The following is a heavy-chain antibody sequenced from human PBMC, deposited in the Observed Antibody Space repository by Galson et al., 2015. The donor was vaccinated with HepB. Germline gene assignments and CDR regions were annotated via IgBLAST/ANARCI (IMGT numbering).Heavy chain of an antibody. J-gene: IGHJ4*02. D-gene: IGHD2-2*01. CDR3: ATYCSSTKCDWGVDY. Sequence: SVKVSCKASGGAFNTYALTWMRQAPGQGLEWIGGILPIFDGPNYAQKFQGRVTITADKSTSTAYMELRSLRSDDTAVYYCATYCSSTKCDWGVDYWGQGTLVTVSS. CDR2: ILPIFDGP. V-gene: IGHV1-69*06. CDR1: GGAFNTYA.